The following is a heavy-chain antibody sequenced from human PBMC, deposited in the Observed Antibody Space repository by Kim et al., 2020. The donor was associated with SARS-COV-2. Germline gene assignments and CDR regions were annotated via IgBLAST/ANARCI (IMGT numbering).Heavy chain of an antibody. CDR2: ISYDGSNK. CDR3: AKSQAAAGNFDY. D-gene: IGHD6-13*01. J-gene: IGHJ4*02. V-gene: IGHV3-30*18. Sequence: GWSLRLSCAASGFTFSSYGMHWVRQAPGKGLEWVAVISYDGSNKYYADSVKGRFTISRDNSKNTLYLQMNSLRAEDTAVYYCAKSQAAAGNFDYWGQGTLVTVSS. CDR1: GFTFSSYG.